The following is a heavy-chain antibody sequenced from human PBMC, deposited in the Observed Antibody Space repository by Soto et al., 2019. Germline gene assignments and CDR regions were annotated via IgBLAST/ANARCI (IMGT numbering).Heavy chain of an antibody. Sequence: GASVKVSCMSSGGTFSSYAISWVRQAPGQGLEWMGGIIPIFGTANYAQKFQGRVTITADESTSTAYMELSSLRSEDTAVYYCARPSGYCSGGSCYLPMGYWGQGTLVTVS. V-gene: IGHV1-69*13. D-gene: IGHD2-15*01. CDR1: GGTFSSYA. CDR2: IIPIFGTA. CDR3: ARPSGYCSGGSCYLPMGY. J-gene: IGHJ4*02.